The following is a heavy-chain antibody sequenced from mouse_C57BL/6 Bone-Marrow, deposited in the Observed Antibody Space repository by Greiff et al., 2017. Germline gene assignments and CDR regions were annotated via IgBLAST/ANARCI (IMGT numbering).Heavy chain of an antibody. CDR3: AITTVVALYWYFDV. V-gene: IGHV1-64*01. CDR1: GYTFTSYW. J-gene: IGHJ1*03. CDR2: IHPNSGST. D-gene: IGHD1-1*01. Sequence: QVQLQQPGAELVKPGASVKLSCKASGYTFTSYWMHWVKQRPGQGLEWIGMIHPNSGSTNYNEKFKSKATLTVDKSSSTAYMQLSSLTSEDSAVYYCAITTVVALYWYFDVWGTGTTVTVSS.